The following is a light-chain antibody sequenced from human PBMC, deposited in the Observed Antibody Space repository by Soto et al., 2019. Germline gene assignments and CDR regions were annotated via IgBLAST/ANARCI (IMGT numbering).Light chain of an antibody. Sequence: EIVMTQSPATLSVSPVERATLSCRASQSVSSNLAWYQQKPGQAPRLLIYGASTRATGIPARFSGSGSGTEFTLTISSLQSEDFAVYFCHQRSSWPLTFGGGTKVDI. J-gene: IGKJ4*01. CDR1: QSVSSN. CDR3: HQRSSWPLT. CDR2: GAS. V-gene: IGKV3-15*01.